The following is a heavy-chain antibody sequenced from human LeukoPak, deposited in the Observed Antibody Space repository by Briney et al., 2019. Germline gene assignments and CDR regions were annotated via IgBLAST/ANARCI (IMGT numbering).Heavy chain of an antibody. Sequence: TASETLSLTCTVSGGSISSGGYSWSWIRQPPGKGLEWIGYIYHSGSTYYNPSLKSRVTISVDRSKNQFSLKLSSVTAADTAVYYCATDSSGYLGAFDIWGQGTMVTVSS. CDR1: GGSISSGGYS. V-gene: IGHV4-30-2*01. D-gene: IGHD3-22*01. CDR2: IYHSGST. CDR3: ATDSSGYLGAFDI. J-gene: IGHJ3*02.